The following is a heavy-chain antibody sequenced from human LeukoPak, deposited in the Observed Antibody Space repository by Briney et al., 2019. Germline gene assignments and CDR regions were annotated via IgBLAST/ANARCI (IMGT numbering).Heavy chain of an antibody. J-gene: IGHJ5*02. Sequence: SETLSLTCTVSGGSISSSSYYWGWIRQPPGKGLEWIGSIYYSGSTYYNPSLKSRVTISVDTSKNQFSLKLSSVTAADTAVYYCARKYYDFWSGSRGFDPWGQGTLVTVSS. CDR3: ARKYYDFWSGSRGFDP. D-gene: IGHD3-3*01. CDR2: IYYSGST. V-gene: IGHV4-39*07. CDR1: GGSISSSSYY.